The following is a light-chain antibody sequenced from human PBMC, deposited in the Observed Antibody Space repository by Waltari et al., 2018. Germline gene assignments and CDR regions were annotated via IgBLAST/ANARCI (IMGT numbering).Light chain of an antibody. CDR3: QQYYSYPPLT. CDR1: QGISSN. CDR2: AAS. Sequence: IRMTQSPSSFSASTGDRVTITCRASQGISSNLAWYQQKPRKAPTLLIYAASTLQSVVPSRFSGSGSGTDFTLTSSCLQSEDFATYYCQQYYSYPPLTFGGGTKVEIK. J-gene: IGKJ4*01. V-gene: IGKV1-8*01.